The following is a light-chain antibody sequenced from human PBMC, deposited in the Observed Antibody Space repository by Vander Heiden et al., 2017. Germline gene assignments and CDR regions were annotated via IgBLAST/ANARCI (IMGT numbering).Light chain of an antibody. V-gene: IGKV1-9*01. J-gene: IGKJ4*01. CDR2: ATS. Sequence: IQLTHSPSSLSASVGDRVTITCRASQGISSHLAWYQQKPGTAPKVLIFATSTLQSGVPSRFSVSRSGTDFTLTISSLQPEDFATYYCQQFSTSPYSFGGGTKLEIK. CDR3: QQFSTSPYS. CDR1: QGISSH.